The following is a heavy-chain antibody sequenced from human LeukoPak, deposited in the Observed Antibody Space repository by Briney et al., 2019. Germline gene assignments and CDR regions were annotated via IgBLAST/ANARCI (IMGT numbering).Heavy chain of an antibody. CDR1: GSSISSYY. D-gene: IGHD6-13*01. J-gene: IGHJ4*02. Sequence: SETLSLTCTVSGSSISSYYWSWIRQPPGKGLEWIGYIYYSGSTNYNPSLKSRVTISVDTSKNQFSLKLSSVTAADTAVYYCARVGDSSSWLYFDYWGQGTLVTVSS. CDR2: IYYSGST. CDR3: ARVGDSSSWLYFDY. V-gene: IGHV4-59*01.